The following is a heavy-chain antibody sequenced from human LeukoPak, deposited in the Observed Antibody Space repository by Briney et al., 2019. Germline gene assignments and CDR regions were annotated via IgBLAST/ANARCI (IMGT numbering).Heavy chain of an antibody. CDR1: GGSISSGSYY. V-gene: IGHV4-61*02. Sequence: ASETLSPTCTVSGGSISSGSYYWSWIRQPAGKGLEWIGRIYTSGNTNYNPSLKSRVTISVDTSKNQFSLKLSSVNAADTAVYYCASEVVVVAATPRDYFDYWGQGNLVTVSS. CDR2: IYTSGNT. D-gene: IGHD2-15*01. J-gene: IGHJ4*02. CDR3: ASEVVVVAATPRDYFDY.